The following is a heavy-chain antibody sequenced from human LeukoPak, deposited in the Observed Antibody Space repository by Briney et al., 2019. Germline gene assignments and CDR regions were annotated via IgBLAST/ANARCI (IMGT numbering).Heavy chain of an antibody. J-gene: IGHJ4*02. V-gene: IGHV4-38-2*01. CDR2: IYHSGST. CDR1: GYSISSGYY. CDR3: ARSLTPPLYYFDY. Sequence: SETLSLTCAVSGYSISSGYYWGWIRQPPGKGLEWIGSIYHSGSTYYNPSLKSRVTISVGTSKNQFSLKLSSVTAADTAVYYCARSLTPPLYYFDYWGQGTLVTVSS.